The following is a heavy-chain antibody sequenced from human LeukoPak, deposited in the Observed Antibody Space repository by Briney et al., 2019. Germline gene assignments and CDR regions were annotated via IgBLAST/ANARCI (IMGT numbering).Heavy chain of an antibody. J-gene: IGHJ4*02. Sequence: PGGSLRLSCAASGFSVSTNYMNWVRQAPGKGLEWVARVKSKAVGETTSYAAPVKGRFSISRDDSRDMVYLQMNSLETEDTAVYYCATCNGDCYFNFWGQGTLVTVSS. CDR3: ATCNGDCYFNF. CDR2: VKSKAVGETT. V-gene: IGHV3-15*01. D-gene: IGHD2-21*02. CDR1: GFSVSTNY.